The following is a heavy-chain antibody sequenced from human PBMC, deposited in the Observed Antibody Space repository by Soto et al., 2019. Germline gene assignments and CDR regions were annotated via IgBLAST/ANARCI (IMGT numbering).Heavy chain of an antibody. CDR2: IWYDGSNK. D-gene: IGHD6-13*01. J-gene: IGHJ6*02. CDR3: ARDLRDSSSWYIGFYYYYYYGMEV. Sequence: PGGSLRLSCAASGFTFSSYGMHWVRQAPGKGLEWVAVIWYDGSNKYYADSVKGRFTISRDNSKNTLYLQMNSLRAEDTAVYYCARDLRDSSSWYIGFYYYYYYGMEVWGRGTTVTVSS. CDR1: GFTFSSYG. V-gene: IGHV3-33*01.